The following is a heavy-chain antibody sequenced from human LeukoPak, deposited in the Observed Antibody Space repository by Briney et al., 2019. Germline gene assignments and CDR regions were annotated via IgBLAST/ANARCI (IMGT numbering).Heavy chain of an antibody. CDR1: GYTFTSYD. D-gene: IGHD3-22*01. CDR2: MNPNSGNT. CDR3: ATQSGDNYYDSSGSLKN. J-gene: IGHJ4*02. Sequence: GASVKVSCKASGYTFTSYDINWVRQATGQGLEWMGWMNPNSGNTGYAQKFQGRVTITRNTSISTAYMELSSLRSEDTAVYYCATQSGDNYYDSSGSLKNWGQGTLVTVSS. V-gene: IGHV1-8*03.